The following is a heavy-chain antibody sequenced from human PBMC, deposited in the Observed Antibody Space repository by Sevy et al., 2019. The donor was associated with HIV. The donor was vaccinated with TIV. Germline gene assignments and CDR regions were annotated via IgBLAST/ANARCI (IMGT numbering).Heavy chain of an antibody. CDR1: GFTFNRYS. V-gene: IGHV3-30-3*01. D-gene: IGHD1-1*01. J-gene: IGHJ1*01. CDR2: ISFAATNK. Sequence: GGSLRLSCAASGFTFNRYSMHWVRQAPGKGLEWVSTISFAATNKHYPDSVKGRFTISRDNFQNSLFLQMDSLRPEDTAAYYCALERLSSDVAEDFQNWGQGTLVTVSS. CDR3: ALERLSSDVAEDFQN.